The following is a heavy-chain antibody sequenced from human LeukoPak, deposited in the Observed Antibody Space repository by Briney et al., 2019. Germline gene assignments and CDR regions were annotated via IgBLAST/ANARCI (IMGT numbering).Heavy chain of an antibody. V-gene: IGHV4-59*08. CDR1: GGSISSYY. Sequence: PSETLSLTCTVSGGSISSYYWVWIRQPPGKGLEWIGYIYYSGSTNYNPSLKSRVTISVDTSKNQFSLKLSSVTAADTAVYYCARVGYCSGGSCEIWGQGTLVTVSS. CDR3: ARVGYCSGGSCEI. J-gene: IGHJ4*02. D-gene: IGHD2-15*01. CDR2: IYYSGST.